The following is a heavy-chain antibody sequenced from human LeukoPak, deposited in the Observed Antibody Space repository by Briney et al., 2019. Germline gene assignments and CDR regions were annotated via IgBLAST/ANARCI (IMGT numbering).Heavy chain of an antibody. Sequence: GESLKISCKGSGYSFPSYWIGWVRQMPGKGLEWMGIIYPGDSDTRYSPSFQGQVTISADKSISTAYLQWSSLKASDTAMYYCARSQAPYYDFWSGYYEGYGMDVWGQGTTVTVSS. D-gene: IGHD3-3*01. CDR3: ARSQAPYYDFWSGYYEGYGMDV. V-gene: IGHV5-51*01. J-gene: IGHJ6*02. CDR1: GYSFPSYW. CDR2: IYPGDSDT.